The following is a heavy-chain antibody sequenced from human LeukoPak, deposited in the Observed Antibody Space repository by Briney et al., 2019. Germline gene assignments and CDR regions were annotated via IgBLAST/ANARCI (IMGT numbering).Heavy chain of an antibody. CDR2: IYHSRYT. CDR1: GVSFSGNY. J-gene: IGHJ4*02. Sequence: SETLSLTCAVHGVSFSGNYWSWIRQSPEKGLEWIGEIYHSRYTTYNPSLKSRVTISADTSENQLSLRLTSVTAADAALYYCARIRCSPTDNTCYNYWGQATLVTVSS. D-gene: IGHD3-16*02. CDR3: ARIRCSPTDNTCYNY. V-gene: IGHV4-34*01.